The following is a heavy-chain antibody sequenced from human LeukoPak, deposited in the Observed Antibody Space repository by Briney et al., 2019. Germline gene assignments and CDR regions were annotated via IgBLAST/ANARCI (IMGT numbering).Heavy chain of an antibody. Sequence: GGSLRLSCAASGITFRNYWMHWVRQTPGKGLVWVSHIIQDGTGTFYADSVKGRFTISRDNAKNTLYLQINNLRAEAMYVYYCATHDYRGQGYWGQGTLVAVSS. V-gene: IGHV3-74*01. CDR3: ATHDYRGQGY. CDR2: IIQDGTGT. D-gene: IGHD4-11*01. CDR1: GITFRNYW. J-gene: IGHJ4*01.